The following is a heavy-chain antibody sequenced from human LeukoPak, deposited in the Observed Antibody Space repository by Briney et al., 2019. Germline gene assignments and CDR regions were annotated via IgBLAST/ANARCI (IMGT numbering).Heavy chain of an antibody. J-gene: IGHJ4*02. CDR2: INAYNGNT. Sequence: ASVNLSCTASGYTFTNCGISWVRQPPAQGLERMGWINAYNGNTNYAQKLQGRVAMTTDTSTSTAYMELRSLRSDDTAVYYCARDGDGDYSADYWGEGTLVTVSS. D-gene: IGHD4-17*01. CDR3: ARDGDGDYSADY. V-gene: IGHV1-18*01. CDR1: GYTFTNCG.